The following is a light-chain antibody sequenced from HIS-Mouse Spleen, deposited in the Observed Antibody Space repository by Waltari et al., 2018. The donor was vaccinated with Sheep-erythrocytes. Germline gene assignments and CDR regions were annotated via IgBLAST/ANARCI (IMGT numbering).Light chain of an antibody. J-gene: IGLJ1*01. CDR1: ALTKKY. V-gene: IGLV3-10*01. CDR2: EDS. Sequence: SYELTQPPSVSVSPGHTARITCSGDALTKKYAYWYQQKSGQAPVLVIYEDSKRPSGIPERFSGSSSGTMATLTISGAQVEDEADYYCYSTDSSGNHYVFGTGTKVTVL. CDR3: YSTDSSGNHYV.